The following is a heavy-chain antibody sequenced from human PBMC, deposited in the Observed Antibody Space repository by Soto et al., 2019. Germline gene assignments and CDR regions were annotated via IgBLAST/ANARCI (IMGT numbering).Heavy chain of an antibody. V-gene: IGHV4-34*01. J-gene: IGHJ5*01. CDR1: GGSSSGHS. Sequence: SETLSLTCAVYGGSSSGHSWTWIRQSPGKGLEWIGDINHSGRVNYSPSLKSRVTISLDTSKNQFSLTLSAVTAADTAMYYCSTRAYDTNGYYRFDPWGQGTLVTVSS. D-gene: IGHD3-22*01. CDR2: INHSGRV. CDR3: STRAYDTNGYYRFDP.